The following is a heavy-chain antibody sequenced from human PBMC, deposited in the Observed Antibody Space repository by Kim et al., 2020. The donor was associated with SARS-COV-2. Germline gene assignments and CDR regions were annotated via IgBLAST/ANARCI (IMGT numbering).Heavy chain of an antibody. CDR3: TTDLSEAYYHGSGSYYRDFDY. J-gene: IGHJ4*02. D-gene: IGHD3-10*01. CDR2: IKSKNDGGTT. Sequence: GGSLRLSCAASGFTFTNAWMNWVRQGPGKGLEWVGRIKSKNDGGTTHYAAPVRGRFTISRDDSKNSLYLQMNSLKTEDTAVYYCTTDLSEAYYHGSGSYYRDFDYWGQGTLVPVAS. V-gene: IGHV3-15*01. CDR1: GFTFTNAW.